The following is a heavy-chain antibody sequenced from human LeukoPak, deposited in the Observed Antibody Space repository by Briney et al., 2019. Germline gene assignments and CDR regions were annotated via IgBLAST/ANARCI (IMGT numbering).Heavy chain of an antibody. J-gene: IGHJ3*02. CDR2: INHSGST. V-gene: IGHV4-34*01. CDR1: GGSFRGYY. D-gene: IGHD6-13*01. CDR3: ARGVGGPLGGRWYDAFDI. Sequence: SETPSLTCAVFGGSFRGYYWSWIRQPPGKGLEWIGEINHSGSTNYNPSLKSRVTISVDTSKNQFSLKLSSVTAADTAVYYCARGVGGPLGGRWYDAFDIWGQGTMVTVSS.